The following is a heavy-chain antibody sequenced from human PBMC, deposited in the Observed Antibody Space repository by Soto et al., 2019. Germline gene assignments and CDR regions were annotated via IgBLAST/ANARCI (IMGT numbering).Heavy chain of an antibody. J-gene: IGHJ6*02. Sequence: ASVKVSCKASGYTFTSYGISWVRQAPGQGLEWMGWISAYNGNTNYAQKLQGRVTMTTDTSTSTAYMELRSLRSDDTAVYYCARDQAPKYYYYGMDVWGQGTTVTVSS. V-gene: IGHV1-18*01. CDR3: ARDQAPKYYYYGMDV. CDR2: ISAYNGNT. CDR1: GYTFTSYG.